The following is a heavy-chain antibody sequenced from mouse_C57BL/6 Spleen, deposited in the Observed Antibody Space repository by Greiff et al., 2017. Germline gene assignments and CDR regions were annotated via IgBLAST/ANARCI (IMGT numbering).Heavy chain of an antibody. Sequence: EVKLVESGPGLVKPSQSLSLTCSVTGYSITSGYYWNWIRQFPGNKLEWMGYISYDGSNNYNPSLKNRISITRDTSKNQFFLKLNSVTTEDTATYYCARDNYGSSYSFAYWGQGTLVTVSA. CDR3: ARDNYGSSYSFAY. CDR2: ISYDGSN. D-gene: IGHD1-1*01. V-gene: IGHV3-6*01. CDR1: GYSITSGYY. J-gene: IGHJ3*01.